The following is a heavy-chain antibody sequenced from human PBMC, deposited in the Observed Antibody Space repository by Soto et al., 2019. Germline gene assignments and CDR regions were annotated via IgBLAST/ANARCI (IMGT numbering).Heavy chain of an antibody. CDR2: IGGSGTNT. V-gene: IGHV3-23*01. J-gene: IGHJ4*02. D-gene: IGHD3-3*01. CDR3: AKAKSGHTNLPAY. Sequence: PGGSLRLSCAASGFSFSTYAMNWVRQSPGRGLEWVSAIGGSGTNTYYADSVKGRFAISRDNSKNTLYLQMNSLRAEDTALYYCAKAKSGHTNLPAYWGQGTLVTVSS. CDR1: GFSFSTYA.